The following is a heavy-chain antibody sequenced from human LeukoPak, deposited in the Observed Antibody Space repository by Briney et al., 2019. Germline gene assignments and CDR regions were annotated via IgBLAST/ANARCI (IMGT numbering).Heavy chain of an antibody. J-gene: IGHJ4*02. D-gene: IGHD3-22*01. CDR2: IRSKAYGGTT. CDR1: GFTFGDYA. Sequence: GGSLRLSCTASGFTFGDYAMSWVRQAPGKGLEWVGFIRSKAYGGTTEYAASVKGRFTISRDDSKSIAYLQMNSLKTEDTAVYYCTLQASYDSLFDYWGQGTLVTVSS. CDR3: TLQASYDSLFDY. V-gene: IGHV3-49*04.